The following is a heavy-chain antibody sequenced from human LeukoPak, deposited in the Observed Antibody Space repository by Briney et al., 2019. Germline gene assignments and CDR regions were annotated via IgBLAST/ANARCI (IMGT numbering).Heavy chain of an antibody. Sequence: ASVEVSCEASGYTFTSYGISWVRQAPGQGLEWMGWISAYNGNTNYAQKLQGRVTMTTDTSTSTAYMELRSLRSDDTAVYYCARDPDAYYDFWSGYYGYYYYYGMDVWGQGTTVTVSS. CDR2: ISAYNGNT. V-gene: IGHV1-18*01. CDR1: GYTFTSYG. J-gene: IGHJ6*02. CDR3: ARDPDAYYDFWSGYYGYYYYYGMDV. D-gene: IGHD3-3*01.